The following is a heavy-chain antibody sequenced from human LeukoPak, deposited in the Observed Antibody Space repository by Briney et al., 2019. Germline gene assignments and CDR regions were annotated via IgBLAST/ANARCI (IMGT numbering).Heavy chain of an antibody. J-gene: IGHJ4*02. CDR3: ARGRRPKSRIAAAGTEDY. V-gene: IGHV1-69*13. CDR2: IIPVFGTA. Sequence: ASVKVSCKASGGTFSSYAISWVRQAPGQGLEWMGGIIPVFGTANYAQKFQGRVTITADESTSTAYMELSSLRSEDTAVYYCARGRRPKSRIAAAGTEDYWGQGTLVTVSS. D-gene: IGHD6-13*01. CDR1: GGTFSSYA.